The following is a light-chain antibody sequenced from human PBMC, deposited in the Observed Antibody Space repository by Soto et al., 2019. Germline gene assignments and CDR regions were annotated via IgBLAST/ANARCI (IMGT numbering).Light chain of an antibody. Sequence: ETIMTQSPAILSASPGDEATLSCRASQFVGRNVAWYRQKVGQGPRLLIYTASTRATDIPVRFSGSGSGTEFTLTISGLQSDDFATYYCLQNNEWPLTFGGGTKVEIK. V-gene: IGKV3D-15*01. CDR2: TAS. CDR3: LQNNEWPLT. J-gene: IGKJ4*01. CDR1: QFVGRN.